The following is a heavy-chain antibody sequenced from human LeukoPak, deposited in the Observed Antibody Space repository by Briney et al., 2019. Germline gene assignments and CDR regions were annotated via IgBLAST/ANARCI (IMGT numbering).Heavy chain of an antibody. J-gene: IGHJ4*02. V-gene: IGHV3-23*01. Sequence: GGSLRLSCAASGFTFSSYAMSWVRQAPGKGLEWVSAISGSGGSTYYADSVKGRFTISRDSSKNTLYLQMNSLRAEDTAVYYCAKAHYYGSGSYSDYWGQGTLVTVSS. CDR1: GFTFSSYA. D-gene: IGHD3-10*01. CDR2: ISGSGGST. CDR3: AKAHYYGSGSYSDY.